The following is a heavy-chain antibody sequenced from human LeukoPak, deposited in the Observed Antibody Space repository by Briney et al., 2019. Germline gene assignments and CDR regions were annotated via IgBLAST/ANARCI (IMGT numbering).Heavy chain of an antibody. CDR1: GFTVSSNY. CDR3: AKPYSSSWYYFDY. CDR2: IYSGGST. J-gene: IGHJ4*02. V-gene: IGHV3-53*01. Sequence: PGGSLRLSCAASGFTVSSNYMSWVRQAPGKGLEWVSVIYSGGSTYYADSVKGRFTISRDNSKNTLYLQMNSLRAEDTAVYYCAKPYSSSWYYFDYWGQGTLVTVSS. D-gene: IGHD6-13*01.